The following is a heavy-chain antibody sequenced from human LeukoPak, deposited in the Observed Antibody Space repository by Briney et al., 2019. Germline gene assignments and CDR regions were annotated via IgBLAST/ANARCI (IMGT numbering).Heavy chain of an antibody. CDR3: LLTYCGGDCYRVWDY. CDR2: ISYDGSNK. J-gene: IGHJ4*02. V-gene: IGHV3-30*03. Sequence: GGSLRLSCAASGFTFSSYGMHWVRQAPGKGLEWVAVISYDGSNKYYADSVKGRFTISRDNSKNTLYLQMNSLRAEDTAVYYCLLTYCGGDCYRVWDYWGQGTLVTVSS. CDR1: GFTFSSYG. D-gene: IGHD2-21*02.